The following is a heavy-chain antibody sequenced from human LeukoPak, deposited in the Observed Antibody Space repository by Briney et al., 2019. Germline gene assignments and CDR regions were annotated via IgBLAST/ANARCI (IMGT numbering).Heavy chain of an antibody. CDR3: ARDQRLAAAGIDY. V-gene: IGHV1-2*02. CDR1: GYTFTGYY. CDR2: INPNSGGT. J-gene: IGHJ4*02. Sequence: ASVKVSCKASGYTFTGYYMHWVRQAPGQGLEWMGWINPNSGGTNYAQKFQGRVTMTRDTSISTAYMELSRLRSDDTAVYYCARDQRLAAAGIDYWGQGTLVTVSS. D-gene: IGHD6-13*01.